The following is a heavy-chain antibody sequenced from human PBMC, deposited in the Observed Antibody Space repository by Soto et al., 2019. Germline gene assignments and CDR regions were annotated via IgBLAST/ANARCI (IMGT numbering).Heavy chain of an antibody. V-gene: IGHV1-69*13. J-gene: IGHJ1*01. CDR1: GGGFGSYA. Sequence: ASVKVCCRASGGGFGSYAISWVRQAPGQGLEWMRVIIPIFGTANYAQKFQGRVTITAAESTSTAYMELSSLRSEDTAVYYCARDQYSSGWSLFQHWGQGTLVTVSS. CDR3: ARDQYSSGWSLFQH. D-gene: IGHD6-19*01. CDR2: IIPIFGTA.